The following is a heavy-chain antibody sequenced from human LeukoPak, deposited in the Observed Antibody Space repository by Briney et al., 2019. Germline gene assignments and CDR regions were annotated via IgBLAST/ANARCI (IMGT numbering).Heavy chain of an antibody. J-gene: IGHJ3*02. V-gene: IGHV4-34*01. CDR2: INHSGST. D-gene: IGHD2-21*01. CDR1: GGSFSGYY. CDR3: ASDSGGRRDAFNI. Sequence: SETLSLTCAVYGGSFSGYYWSWIRQPPGKGLEWIGEINHSGSTNYNPSLKSRVTISVDTSKNQFSLKLTSVAAADTAVYYCASDSGGRRDAFNIWGQGTMVTVSS.